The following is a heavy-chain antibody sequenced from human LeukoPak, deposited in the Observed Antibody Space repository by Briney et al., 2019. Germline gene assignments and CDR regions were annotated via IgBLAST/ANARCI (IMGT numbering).Heavy chain of an antibody. Sequence: TSETLSLTCTVSGGSITSSPYHWAWIRQPPGRGPEWIGTVSHTGATQYSPSLTSRVTISLDTSKNQFSLSLNSVTAADTAIFYCARSMVTTDRNFDHRGQGTLVTVSS. D-gene: IGHD2-21*02. CDR1: GGSITSSPYH. CDR2: VSHTGAT. V-gene: IGHV4-39*07. CDR3: ARSMVTTDRNFDH. J-gene: IGHJ4*01.